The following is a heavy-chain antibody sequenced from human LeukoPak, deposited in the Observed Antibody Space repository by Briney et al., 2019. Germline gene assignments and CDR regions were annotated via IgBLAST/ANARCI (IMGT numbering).Heavy chain of an antibody. D-gene: IGHD3-22*01. CDR1: GYTFTGYY. Sequence: ASVKLSCKASGYTFTGYYMHWVRQAPGQGLGWMGWINPNSGGTNYAQKFQGRVTMTRDTSISTAYMELSRLRSDDTAVYYCAREGTDYYDSSGCLDYWGQGTLVTVSS. CDR3: AREGTDYYDSSGCLDY. J-gene: IGHJ4*02. V-gene: IGHV1-2*02. CDR2: INPNSGGT.